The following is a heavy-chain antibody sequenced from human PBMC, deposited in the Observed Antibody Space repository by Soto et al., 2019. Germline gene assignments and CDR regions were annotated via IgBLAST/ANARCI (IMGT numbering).Heavy chain of an antibody. J-gene: IGHJ6*02. CDR1: GFTFSNAW. CDR2: IKSKTGGGTT. Sequence: GSLGLSCAASGFTFSNAWMSWVRQAPGKGLEWVGRIKSKTGGGTTDYAAPVKGRFTISRDDSKNTLYLQMNSLKTEDTAVYYCTTDSSPSYYCGMDVWGQGTTVTVSS. V-gene: IGHV3-15*01. CDR3: TTDSSPSYYCGMDV.